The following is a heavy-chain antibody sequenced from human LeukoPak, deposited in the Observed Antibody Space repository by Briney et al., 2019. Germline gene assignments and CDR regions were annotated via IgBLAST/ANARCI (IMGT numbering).Heavy chain of an antibody. Sequence: PGRSLRLSCAASGFTFSSYGMHWVRQAPAKGLEWVAVISYDGSNKDYADSVKGRFTISRDNSKNTLYVQMNSLRVEDTAVYYCVLGHYGGLFDNWGQGTLVTVSS. CDR1: GFTFSSYG. D-gene: IGHD4-23*01. CDR2: ISYDGSNK. CDR3: VLGHYGGLFDN. V-gene: IGHV3-30*03. J-gene: IGHJ4*02.